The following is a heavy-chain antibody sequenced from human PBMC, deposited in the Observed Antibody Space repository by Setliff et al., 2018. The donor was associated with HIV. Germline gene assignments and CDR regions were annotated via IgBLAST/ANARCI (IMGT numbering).Heavy chain of an antibody. J-gene: IGHJ4*02. D-gene: IGHD2-15*01. V-gene: IGHV1-18*01. CDR3: ARVYCSGGACYSLNS. CDR2: ISAHNGNT. CDR1: GYSFTSYG. Sequence: ASVKVFCKASGYSFTSYGISWVRQAPGQGLEWMGWISAHNGNTNYSQKLQGRITITRDSSASTVYLELSSLRFEDTAVYYCARVYCSGGACYSLNSWGQGALVTVSS.